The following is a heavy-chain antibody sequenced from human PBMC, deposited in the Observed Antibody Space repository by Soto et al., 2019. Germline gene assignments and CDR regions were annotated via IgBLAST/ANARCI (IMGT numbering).Heavy chain of an antibody. V-gene: IGHV1-69*13. CDR1: GGTFSSYA. CDR2: IIPIFGTA. J-gene: IGHJ6*02. Sequence: ASVKVSCKASGGTFSSYAISWVRRAPGQGLEWMGGIIPIFGTANYAQKFQGRVTITADESTSTAYMELSSLRSEDTAVYYCARGGAAAATNYYYYYYGMDVWGQGTTVTVSS. D-gene: IGHD6-13*01. CDR3: ARGGAAAATNYYYYYYGMDV.